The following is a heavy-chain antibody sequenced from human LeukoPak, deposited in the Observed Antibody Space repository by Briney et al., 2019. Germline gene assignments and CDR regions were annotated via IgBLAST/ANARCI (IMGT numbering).Heavy chain of an antibody. J-gene: IGHJ5*02. Sequence: KPSETLSLTCGVSGYSISSGYYWGWIRQPPGKGLEWIASMYHTGTTYYNPSLKSRVTISVDTCKNQFSLGLTSVTAADTGVYYCTRLKWGDWFDPWGQGTLVTVSS. D-gene: IGHD1-26*01. CDR1: GYSISSGYY. CDR2: MYHTGTT. V-gene: IGHV4-38-2*01. CDR3: TRLKWGDWFDP.